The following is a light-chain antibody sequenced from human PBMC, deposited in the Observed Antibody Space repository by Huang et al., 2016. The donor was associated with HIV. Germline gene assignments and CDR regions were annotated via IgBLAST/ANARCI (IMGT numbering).Light chain of an antibody. CDR2: LSS. Sequence: DIVMTQSPLSLPVTPGGPASISCRSSQSLLHSNGYNYLDWYLQKPGQSPQLVIYLSSKRASGVPDRFSGSGSVTHFTLKISRVEAEDVGVYYCMQALQTPRTFGQGTRLEIK. V-gene: IGKV2-28*01. CDR1: QSLLHSNGYNY. CDR3: MQALQTPRT. J-gene: IGKJ5*01.